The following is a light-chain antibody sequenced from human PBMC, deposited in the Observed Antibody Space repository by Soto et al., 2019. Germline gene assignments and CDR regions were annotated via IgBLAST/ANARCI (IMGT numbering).Light chain of an antibody. J-gene: IGLJ2*01. Sequence: QSALTQPASVSGSPGQSITISCNETSSDVGAYNYVSWYQHHPGKAPKLIIYEVVNRPSGISNRFSGSKSGNTASLAISGLQAEDEADYYCSSYTDSNTVLFGGGTKLTVL. CDR1: SSDVGAYNY. CDR2: EVV. V-gene: IGLV2-14*01. CDR3: SSYTDSNTVL.